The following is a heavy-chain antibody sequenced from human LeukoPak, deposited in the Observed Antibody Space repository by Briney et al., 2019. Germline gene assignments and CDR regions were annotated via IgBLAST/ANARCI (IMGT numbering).Heavy chain of an antibody. CDR1: GYTFTGYY. D-gene: IGHD3-3*01. CDR2: INPNSGGT. CDR3: ASPSIRFPFLLDY. J-gene: IGHJ4*02. V-gene: IGHV1-2*02. Sequence: GASVKVSCKASGYTFTGYYMHWVRQAPGQGLEWMGWINPNSGGTNYAQKSQGRVTMTRDTSISTAYMELSRLRSDDTAVYYCASPSIRFPFLLDYWGQGTLVTVSS.